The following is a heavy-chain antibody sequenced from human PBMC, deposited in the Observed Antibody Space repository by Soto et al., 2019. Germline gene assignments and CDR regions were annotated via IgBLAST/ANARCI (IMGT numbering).Heavy chain of an antibody. D-gene: IGHD1-7*01. Sequence: LRLSCAASGFTFSTYALSWVRQAPGKGLEWVSAISANGQGIYYADSVRGRFTISRDNSKNTIFLHMDSLRAGDTAVYYCAKDRNYPRDQFHYWGQGTLVTVSS. J-gene: IGHJ4*02. CDR2: ISANGQGI. CDR1: GFTFSTYA. V-gene: IGHV3-23*01. CDR3: AKDRNYPRDQFHY.